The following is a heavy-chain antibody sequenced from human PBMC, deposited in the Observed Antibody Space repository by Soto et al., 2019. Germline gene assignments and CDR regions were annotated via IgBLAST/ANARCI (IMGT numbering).Heavy chain of an antibody. Sequence: SETLSLTCTVSGGSISSSSYYWGWIRQPPGKGLEWIGSIYYSGSTYYNPSLKSRVTISVDTSKNQFSLKLSSVTAADTAVYYCARPYYYGSGTSWFDPWGQGTLVTVSS. CDR3: ARPYYYGSGTSWFDP. V-gene: IGHV4-39*01. CDR2: IYYSGST. D-gene: IGHD3-10*01. J-gene: IGHJ5*02. CDR1: GGSISSSSYY.